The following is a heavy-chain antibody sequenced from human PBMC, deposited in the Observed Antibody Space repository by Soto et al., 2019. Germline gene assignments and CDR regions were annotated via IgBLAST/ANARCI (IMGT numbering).Heavy chain of an antibody. Sequence: PWWSXRLSCSASVFTFKDSSILWLRHAPGRGLDCVSAVSGRSDDTYYADSVKGRLTISRDLSKNTVSMKMESLRVEDTDVYYCEKGDIYDWNRVIYDWGQG. V-gene: IGHV3-23*01. J-gene: IGHJ4*02. CDR2: VSGRSDDT. CDR3: EKGDIYDWNRVIYD. D-gene: IGHD1-20*01. CDR1: VFTFKDSS.